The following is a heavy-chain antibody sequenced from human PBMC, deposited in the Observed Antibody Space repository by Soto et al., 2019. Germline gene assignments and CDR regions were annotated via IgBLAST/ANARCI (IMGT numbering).Heavy chain of an antibody. Sequence: GSLRLSCAASGFTFRSSGMSWVRQAPGKGLELVSTLRGNSESVNYADAVKGRFTTSRDSSTNTVYLEMNSLRVEDTAVYYCAKSRNVWYVIDFWGQGTLVTVSS. V-gene: IGHV3-23*01. J-gene: IGHJ4*02. CDR1: GFTFRSSG. D-gene: IGHD6-13*01. CDR3: AKSRNVWYVIDF. CDR2: LRGNSESV.